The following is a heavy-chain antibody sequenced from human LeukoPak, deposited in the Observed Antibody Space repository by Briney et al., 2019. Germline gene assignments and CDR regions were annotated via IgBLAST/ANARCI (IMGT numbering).Heavy chain of an antibody. CDR3: AREGSTWHAFDI. J-gene: IGHJ3*02. CDR2: IYYSGST. Sequence: WVRQPPGKGLEWIGSIYYSGSTYYNPSLKSRVTISVDTSKNQFSLKLSSVTAADTAVYYCAREGSTWHAFDIWGQGTMVTVSS. V-gene: IGHV4-39*02.